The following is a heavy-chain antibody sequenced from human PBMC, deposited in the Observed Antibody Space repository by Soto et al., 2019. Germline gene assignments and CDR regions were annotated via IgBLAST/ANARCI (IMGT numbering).Heavy chain of an antibody. Sequence: RGSLRLSCASSGFTFSSYWMSWVRQAPGKGLEWVANIKQDGSEKYYVDSVTGRFTISRDNAKNSLYLQMNSLRAEDTAVYYCARDSFPYYDFWSGYHDYWGQGTLVTVSS. CDR3: ARDSFPYYDFWSGYHDY. D-gene: IGHD3-3*01. J-gene: IGHJ4*02. CDR2: IKQDGSEK. V-gene: IGHV3-7*01. CDR1: GFTFSSYW.